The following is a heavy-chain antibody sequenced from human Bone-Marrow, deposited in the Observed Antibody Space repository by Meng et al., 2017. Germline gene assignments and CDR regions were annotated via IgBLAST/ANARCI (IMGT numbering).Heavy chain of an antibody. Sequence: GESLKISCAASGFTFSSYAMNWVRQAPGKGLEWVSLISVSGGNTYYADSVKGRFTISRDNSKNTLYFQMNSLRAEDTAVYYCATKTTELDNWGQGTQVTVSS. CDR3: ATKTTELDN. J-gene: IGHJ4*02. V-gene: IGHV3-23*01. CDR1: GFTFSSYA. CDR2: ISVSGGNT. D-gene: IGHD1-1*01.